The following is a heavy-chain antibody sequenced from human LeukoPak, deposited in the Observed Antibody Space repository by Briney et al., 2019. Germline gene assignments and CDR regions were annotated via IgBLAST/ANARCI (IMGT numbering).Heavy chain of an antibody. CDR3: TTSPEGGQLLLGPYYYYGMDV. J-gene: IGHJ6*02. D-gene: IGHD2-15*01. CDR1: GFTFSNAW. Sequence: GGSLRLSCAASGFTFSNAWMSWVRQAPGKGLEWVGRIKSKTGGGTTDYAAPVKGRFTISRDDSKNTLYLQMNSLKTEDTAVYYCTTSPEGGQLLLGPYYYYGMDVWGQGTAVTVSS. CDR2: IKSKTGGGTT. V-gene: IGHV3-15*01.